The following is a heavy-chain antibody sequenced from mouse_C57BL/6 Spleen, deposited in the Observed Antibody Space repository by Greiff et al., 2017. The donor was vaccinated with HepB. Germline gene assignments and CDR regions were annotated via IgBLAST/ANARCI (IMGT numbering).Heavy chain of an antibody. Sequence: EVQLQQSGPELVKPGASVKISCKASGYSFTGYYMNWVKQSPEKSLEWIGEINPSTGGTTYNQKFKAKATLTVDKSSSTAYMQLKSLTSEDSAVYYCARRSVTTVFDYWGQGTTLTVSS. V-gene: IGHV1-42*01. CDR2: INPSTGGT. J-gene: IGHJ2*01. D-gene: IGHD1-1*01. CDR3: ARRSVTTVFDY. CDR1: GYSFTGYY.